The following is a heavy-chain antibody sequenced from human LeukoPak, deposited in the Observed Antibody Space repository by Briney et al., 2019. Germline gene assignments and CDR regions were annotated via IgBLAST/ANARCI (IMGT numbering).Heavy chain of an antibody. V-gene: IGHV1-69*13. J-gene: IGHJ4*02. CDR2: IIPIFGTA. CDR3: ARWKRSGYYFDY. CDR1: GGTFSSYA. Sequence: SVKVSCKASGGTFSSYAINWVRQAPGQGLEWMGGIIPIFGTANYAQKFQGRVTITADESTSTAYMELSSLRSEDTAVYYCARWKRSGYYFDYWGQGTLVAVSS. D-gene: IGHD3-22*01.